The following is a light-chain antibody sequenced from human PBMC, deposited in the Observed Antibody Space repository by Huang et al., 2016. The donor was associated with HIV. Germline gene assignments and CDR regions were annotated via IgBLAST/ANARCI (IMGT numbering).Light chain of an antibody. CDR1: QSVSSI. CDR3: QQYNNGPPYT. Sequence: EILMTQSPATLSVSPGERATLSCTASQSVSSILAWYQQKPGQAPRLLIYGAAFRATGVPTRFSGSGSGTDFTLTISSLQSEDVAVDYGQQYNNGPPYTCGQGTKLEI. CDR2: GAA. V-gene: IGKV3-15*01. J-gene: IGKJ2*01.